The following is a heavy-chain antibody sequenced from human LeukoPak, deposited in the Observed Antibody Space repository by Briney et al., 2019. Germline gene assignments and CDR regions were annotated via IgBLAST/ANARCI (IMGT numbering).Heavy chain of an antibody. D-gene: IGHD1-1*01. V-gene: IGHV3-30*18. CDR3: AKDWKWQRNIYGMNV. CDR2: ISFDGRKI. CDR1: GFSLSNYG. Sequence: PGRSLRLSCTASGFSLSNYGMHWVRQAPGKGLEWVAEISFDGRKIYYAGSIKGRFTISRDNSKNTLYLQMNSLRLEDTAVYFCAKDWKWQRNIYGMNVWGPGTTVTVSS. J-gene: IGHJ6*02.